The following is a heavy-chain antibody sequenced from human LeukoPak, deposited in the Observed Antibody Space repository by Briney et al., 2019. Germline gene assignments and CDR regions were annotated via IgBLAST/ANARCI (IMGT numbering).Heavy chain of an antibody. D-gene: IGHD5-18*01. J-gene: IGHJ4*02. V-gene: IGHV3-30*04. CDR2: ISYDGSNK. Sequence: PGGSLRLSCAASGFTFSSYAMHRVRQAPGKGLEWVAVISYDGSNKYYADSVKGRFTISRDNSKNTLYLQMNSLRAEDTAVYYCAKGYSYGVRRYYFDYWGQGTLVTVSS. CDR1: GFTFSSYA. CDR3: AKGYSYGVRRYYFDY.